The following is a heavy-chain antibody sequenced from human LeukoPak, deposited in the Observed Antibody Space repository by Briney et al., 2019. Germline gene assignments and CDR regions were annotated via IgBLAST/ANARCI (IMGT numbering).Heavy chain of an antibody. J-gene: IGHJ4*02. Sequence: GGSLRLSCAASGLAFSSFSMAWVRQAPGKGLEWVSSISSDSIYIYYADSVRGRFTISRDNAKNSLYLQMNSLRAEDTAVYYCARDLAGTALDWGQGTLVTVSS. D-gene: IGHD6-19*01. V-gene: IGHV3-21*01. CDR3: ARDLAGTALD. CDR2: ISSDSIYI. CDR1: GLAFSSFS.